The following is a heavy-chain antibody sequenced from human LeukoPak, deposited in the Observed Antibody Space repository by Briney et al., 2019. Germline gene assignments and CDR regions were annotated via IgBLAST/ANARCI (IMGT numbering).Heavy chain of an antibody. CDR3: ARPDVDTAMVPLDY. CDR1: GFTFSSYA. J-gene: IGHJ4*02. CDR2: ISSNGGST. V-gene: IGHV3-64*01. D-gene: IGHD5-18*01. Sequence: GGSLRLSCAASGFTFSSYAMHWVRPAPGKGLEYVSAISSNGGSTYYANSVKGRFTISRDNSKNTLYLQMGSLRAEDMAVYYCARPDVDTAMVPLDYWGQGTLVTVSS.